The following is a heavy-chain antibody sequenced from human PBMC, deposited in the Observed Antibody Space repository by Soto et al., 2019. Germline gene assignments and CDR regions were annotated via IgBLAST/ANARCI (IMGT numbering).Heavy chain of an antibody. CDR1: GDSIGTGGYY. V-gene: IGHV4-31*03. J-gene: IGHJ4*02. D-gene: IGHD3-22*01. CDR3: ATNHDDISGRTPLLFDS. CDR2: IHYSGNT. Sequence: QVQLQESGPGLVKPSQTLSLTCTVSGDSIGTGGYYWDWIRQHPGKGPEWIGYIHYSGNTYYNPSLKSRPTLSLDTSKNQFSLHLTSVTAASTAVYYCATNHDDISGRTPLLFDSWGQGTLVTVSS.